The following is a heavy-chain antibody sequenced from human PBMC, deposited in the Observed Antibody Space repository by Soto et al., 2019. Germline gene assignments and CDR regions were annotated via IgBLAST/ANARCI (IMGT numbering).Heavy chain of an antibody. CDR1: GYTLTELS. CDR2: FDPEDGET. D-gene: IGHD1-26*01. V-gene: IGHV1-24*01. CDR3: ATGSGSYFLDWFDP. Sequence: QVQLVQSGAEVKKPGASVKVSCKVSGYTLTELSIHWVRQAPGKGLEWMGGFDPEDGETVYAQKFQGRVTMTEDTSTDTAYRELSSLRSDDTAVYYCATGSGSYFLDWFDPWGQGTLVTVSS. J-gene: IGHJ5*02.